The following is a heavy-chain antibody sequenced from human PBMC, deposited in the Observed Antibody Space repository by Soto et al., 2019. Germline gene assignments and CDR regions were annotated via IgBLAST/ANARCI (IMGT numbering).Heavy chain of an antibody. CDR1: GFTFSSYW. CDR3: ARDSYYYYGSGNVDAFDI. J-gene: IGHJ3*02. CDR2: INSDGSST. Sequence: EVQLVESGGGLVQPGGSLRLSCAASGFTFSSYWMHWVRQAPGKGLVWVSRINSDGSSTSYADSVKGRFTISRDNAKNTLYLQMNSLRAEDTAVYYCARDSYYYYGSGNVDAFDIWGQGTMVTVSS. V-gene: IGHV3-74*01. D-gene: IGHD3-10*01.